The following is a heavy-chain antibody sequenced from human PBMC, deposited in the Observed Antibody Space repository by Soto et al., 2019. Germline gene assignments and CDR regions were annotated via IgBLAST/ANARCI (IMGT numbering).Heavy chain of an antibody. CDR2: IYWDDDK. Sequence: QITLKESGPTLVKPTQTLTLTCTFSGFSLTTTGVGVGWIRQPPGKALEWLAIIYWDDDKRYSPSLKSRLTTKRNTSKKQGVLTMNNLDHVNTAASSCAHRAVLCSGGTCYSHPFDFWGQGTLVTVSS. J-gene: IGHJ4*02. CDR3: AHRAVLCSGGTCYSHPFDF. D-gene: IGHD2-15*01. CDR1: GFSLTTTGVG. V-gene: IGHV2-5*02.